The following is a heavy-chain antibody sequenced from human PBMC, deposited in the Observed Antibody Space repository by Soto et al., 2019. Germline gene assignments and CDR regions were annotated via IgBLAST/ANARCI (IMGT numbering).Heavy chain of an antibody. J-gene: IGHJ4*02. CDR1: GYTLTELS. CDR3: ATWIQLWSPFDY. Sequence: ASVKVSCKVSGYTLTELSMHWVRQAPGKGLEWMGGFDPEDGETIYAQKFQGRVTMTEDTSTDTAYMELSSLRSEDTAVYYCATWIQLWSPFDYWGQGTLVTVSS. CDR2: FDPEDGET. V-gene: IGHV1-24*01. D-gene: IGHD5-18*01.